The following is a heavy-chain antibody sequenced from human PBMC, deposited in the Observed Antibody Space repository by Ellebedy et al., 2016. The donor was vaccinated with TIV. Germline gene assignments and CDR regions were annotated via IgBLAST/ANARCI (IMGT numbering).Heavy chain of an antibody. CDR2: FDPEDGET. D-gene: IGHD3-9*01. CDR3: ATDPHRLTGRGGMDV. J-gene: IGHJ6*02. Sequence: ASVKVSXXVSGYTLTELSMHWVRQAPGKGLEWMGGFDPEDGETIYAQKFQGRVTMTEDTSTDTAYMELSSLRSEDTAVYYCATDPHRLTGRGGMDVWGQGTTVTVSS. CDR1: GYTLTELS. V-gene: IGHV1-24*01.